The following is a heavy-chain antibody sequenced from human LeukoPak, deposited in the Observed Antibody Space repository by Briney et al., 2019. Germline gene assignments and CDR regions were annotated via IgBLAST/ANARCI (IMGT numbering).Heavy chain of an antibody. J-gene: IGHJ4*02. CDR1: GYTFTGYY. V-gene: IGHV1-2*02. Sequence: ASVRVSCTASGYTFTGYYMHWVRQAPGQGLEWMGWINPNSGGTNYAQKFQGRVTMTRDTSISTAYMELSRLRSDDTAVYYCARGDAANYYDSSGYSSLDYWGQGTLVTVSS. CDR2: INPNSGGT. CDR3: ARGDAANYYDSSGYSSLDY. D-gene: IGHD3-22*01.